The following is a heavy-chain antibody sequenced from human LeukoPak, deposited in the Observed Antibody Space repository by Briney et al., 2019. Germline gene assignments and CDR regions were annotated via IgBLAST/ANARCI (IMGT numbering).Heavy chain of an antibody. CDR3: AKHDYGDPFDY. Sequence: GGSLRLSCVASGFTFSSYWMHWVRQDPRKGLVWVSRINGDGRNINYADSVRGRFTISRDNAKNSLYLQMNSLRAEDTAVYYCAKHDYGDPFDYWGQGTLVTVSS. D-gene: IGHD4-17*01. J-gene: IGHJ4*02. CDR1: GFTFSSYW. V-gene: IGHV3-74*01. CDR2: INGDGRNI.